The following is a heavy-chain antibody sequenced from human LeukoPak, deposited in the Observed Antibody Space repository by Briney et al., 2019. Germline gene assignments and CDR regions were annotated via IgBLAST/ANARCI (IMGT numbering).Heavy chain of an antibody. Sequence: GGSLRLSCAASGFTFSTYWMTWVRQAPGKGLEWVANINQDGSEKSYVDSVKGRFTISRDNAKKSLYLQMNSLRAEDTAVYYCARGVTSPTPDFQHWGQGTLVTVSS. CDR1: GFTFSTYW. CDR3: ARGVTSPTPDFQH. CDR2: INQDGSEK. V-gene: IGHV3-7*04. D-gene: IGHD3-10*01. J-gene: IGHJ1*01.